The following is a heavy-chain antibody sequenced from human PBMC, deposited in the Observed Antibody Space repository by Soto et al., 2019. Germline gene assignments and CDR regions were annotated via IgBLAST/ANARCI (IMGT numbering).Heavy chain of an antibody. CDR1: GASISPYY. J-gene: IGHJ6*02. CDR2: IFSSGNT. Sequence: ASETLSLTCTVSGASISPYYWTWIRQPPGKGLEWIGYIFSSGNTNYNPSLKSRVTISVDTSKYQFSLKLSSVTAADTAVYYCAREYYYDSASCRGMDVWGQGTTVTVSS. CDR3: AREYYYDSASCRGMDV. D-gene: IGHD3-10*01. V-gene: IGHV4-59*01.